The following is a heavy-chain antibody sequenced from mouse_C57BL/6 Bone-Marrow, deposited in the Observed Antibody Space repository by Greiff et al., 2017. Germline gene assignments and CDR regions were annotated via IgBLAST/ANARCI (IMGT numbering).Heavy chain of an antibody. Sequence: EVKLMESEGGLVQPGSSMKLSCTASGFTFSDYYMAWVRQVPEKGLEWVANINYDGSSTYYLDSLKSRLIFSRDNATNILYLHMSGLKSENTATYYCARHYSSSDFYAMDYWGQGTSVTVSS. CDR2: INYDGSST. J-gene: IGHJ4*01. D-gene: IGHD1-1*01. V-gene: IGHV5-16*01. CDR3: ARHYSSSDFYAMDY. CDR1: GFTFSDYY.